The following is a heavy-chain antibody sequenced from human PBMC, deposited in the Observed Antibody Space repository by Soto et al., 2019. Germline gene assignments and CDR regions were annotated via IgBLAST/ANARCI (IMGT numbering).Heavy chain of an antibody. Sequence: PGGSLRLSCAASGFTFSSYGMHWVRQAPGKGLEWVAGIWYDGSNKYYADSVKGRFTISRDNSKNTLYLQMNSLRAEDTAVYYCAREHTTHYDSSGYYSLFDYWGQGTLVTVSS. V-gene: IGHV3-33*01. CDR3: AREHTTHYDSSGYYSLFDY. CDR2: IWYDGSNK. CDR1: GFTFSSYG. D-gene: IGHD3-22*01. J-gene: IGHJ4*02.